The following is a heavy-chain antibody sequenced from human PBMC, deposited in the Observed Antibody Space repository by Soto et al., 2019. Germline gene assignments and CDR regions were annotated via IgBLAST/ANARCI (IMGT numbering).Heavy chain of an antibody. CDR2: IYYSGST. D-gene: IGHD6-6*01. CDR3: ARFRADSSSWGSTFFDY. Sequence: SETLSLTCTVSGGSISSYYWSWIRQPPGKGLEWIGYIYYSGSTNYNPSLKSRVTISVDTSKNQFSLKLSSVTAADTAVYYCARFRADSSSWGSTFFDYWGKGTLVTVSS. J-gene: IGHJ4*02. V-gene: IGHV4-59*01. CDR1: GGSISSYY.